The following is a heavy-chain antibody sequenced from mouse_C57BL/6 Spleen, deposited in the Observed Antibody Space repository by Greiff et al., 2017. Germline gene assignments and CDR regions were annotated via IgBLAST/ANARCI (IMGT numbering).Heavy chain of an antibody. Sequence: QVQLKQSGPELVKPGASVKISCKASGYAFSSSWMNWVKQRPGKGLEWIGRIYPGDGDTNYNGKFKGKATLTADKSSSTAYMQLSSLTSEDSAVYFCARSMRTGGIDVWGTGTTVTVSS. CDR2: IYPGDGDT. J-gene: IGHJ1*03. CDR1: GYAFSSSW. CDR3: ARSMRTGGIDV. V-gene: IGHV1-82*01.